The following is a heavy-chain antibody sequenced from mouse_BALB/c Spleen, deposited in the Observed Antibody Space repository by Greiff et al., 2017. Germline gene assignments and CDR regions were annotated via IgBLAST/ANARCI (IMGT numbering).Heavy chain of an antibody. Sequence: VQLQQPGAELVMPGASVKMSCKASGYTFTDYWMHWVKQRPGQGLEWIGAIDTSDSYTSYNQKFKGKATLTVDESSSTAYMQLSSLTSEDAAVYYCARWAGNFDYWGQGTTLTVSS. D-gene: IGHD3-1*01. J-gene: IGHJ2*01. V-gene: IGHV1-69*01. CDR2: IDTSDSYT. CDR3: ARWAGNFDY. CDR1: GYTFTDYW.